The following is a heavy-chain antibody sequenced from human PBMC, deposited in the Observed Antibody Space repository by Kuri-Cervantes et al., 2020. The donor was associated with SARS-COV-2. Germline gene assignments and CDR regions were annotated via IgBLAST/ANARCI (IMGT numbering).Heavy chain of an antibody. CDR3: ARATLTMNFDY. CDR2: IFHSGTA. J-gene: IGHJ4*02. CDR1: GGSISSSYS. V-gene: IGHV4-30-2*01. Sequence: SCTASGGSISSSYSWIWIRQPPGKGLEYIGYIFHSGTAYYNPSLKSRVAMSADRSKNQFSLNLRSVTAADTAVYYCARATLTMNFDYWGPGALVTVSS. D-gene: IGHD3-3*01.